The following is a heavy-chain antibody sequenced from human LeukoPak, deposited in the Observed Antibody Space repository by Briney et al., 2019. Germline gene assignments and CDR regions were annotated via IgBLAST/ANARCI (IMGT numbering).Heavy chain of an antibody. CDR2: ISSSSSYI. Sequence: PGGSLRLSCAASGFTFSSYSMNWVRQAPGKGLEWVSSISSSSSYIYYADSVKGRFTISRDNAKNSLYLQMNSLRAEDTAVYYCASRKAGSWYQLMRYWGQGTLVTVSS. D-gene: IGHD6-13*01. J-gene: IGHJ4*02. V-gene: IGHV3-21*01. CDR1: GFTFSSYS. CDR3: ASRKAGSWYQLMRY.